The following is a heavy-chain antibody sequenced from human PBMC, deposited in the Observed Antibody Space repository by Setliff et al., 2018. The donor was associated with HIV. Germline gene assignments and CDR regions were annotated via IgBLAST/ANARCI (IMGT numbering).Heavy chain of an antibody. Sequence: SETLSLTCAVSGGSISSGGYYWNWIRQHPGKGLEWIGYIYYSGTTYYNPSLKSRVTISVDKSKNQFSLKLNSVTAADTAVYYCARRYGYYKIGDWFFDLWGRGTLVTVSS. D-gene: IGHD4-17*01. V-gene: IGHV4-31*11. J-gene: IGHJ2*01. CDR2: IYYSGTT. CDR1: GGSISSGGYY. CDR3: ARRYGYYKIGDWFFDL.